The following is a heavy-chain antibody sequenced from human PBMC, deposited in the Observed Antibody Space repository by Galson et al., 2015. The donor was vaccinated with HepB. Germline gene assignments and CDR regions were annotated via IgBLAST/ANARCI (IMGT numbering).Heavy chain of an antibody. CDR2: IIPIFGTA. Sequence: SVKVSCKASGGTFSSYAISWVRQAPGQGLEWMGGIIPIFGTANYAQKFQGRVAITADESTSTAYMELSSLRSEDTAVYYCAREGYYDSSGYFGFDPWGQGPLVPVSS. V-gene: IGHV1-69*13. CDR1: GGTFSSYA. J-gene: IGHJ5*02. CDR3: AREGYYDSSGYFGFDP. D-gene: IGHD3-22*01.